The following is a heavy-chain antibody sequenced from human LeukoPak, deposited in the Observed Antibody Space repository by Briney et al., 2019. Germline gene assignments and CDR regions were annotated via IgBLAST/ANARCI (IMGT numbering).Heavy chain of an antibody. V-gene: IGHV3-48*03. CDR3: ARGRYCSGHNCYFDY. D-gene: IGHD2-15*01. CDR1: EFTFRSYE. Sequence: GSLRLSCAASEFTFRSYEMNWVRQAPGKGLEWISYISSTGNTIYYVDSVQGRFTISRDNAKNSLYLQMNGLRAEDTAVYYCARGRYCSGHNCYFDYWGQGTLVTVSS. J-gene: IGHJ4*02. CDR2: ISSTGNTI.